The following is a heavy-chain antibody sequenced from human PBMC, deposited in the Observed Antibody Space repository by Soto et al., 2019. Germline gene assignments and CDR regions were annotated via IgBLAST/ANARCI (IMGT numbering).Heavy chain of an antibody. CDR2: ISAYNGNT. Sequence: ASVKVSCKASGYTFTGYYMHWVRQAPGQGLEWMGWISAYNGNTNYAQKLQGRVTMTTDTSTSTAYMELRSLRSDDTAVYYCARALRFLEWFSRMDVWGQGTTVTVS. CDR1: GYTFTGYY. CDR3: ARALRFLEWFSRMDV. V-gene: IGHV1-18*04. D-gene: IGHD3-3*01. J-gene: IGHJ6*02.